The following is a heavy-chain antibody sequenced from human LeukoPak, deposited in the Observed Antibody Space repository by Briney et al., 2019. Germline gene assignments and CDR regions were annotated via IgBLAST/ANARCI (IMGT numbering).Heavy chain of an antibody. CDR2: IRRDGTT. Sequence: PGGSLTLSCAASGFTVSSYWIHWVRQAPGKGLVWVSLIRRDGTTSFAASVQGRFTISRDNARNTLYLQMNSLAAEDTAVYYCARDAGQATPLDYWGPGTLVTVSS. V-gene: IGHV3-74*01. CDR1: GFTVSSYW. J-gene: IGHJ4*02. CDR3: ARDAGQATPLDY. D-gene: IGHD2-15*01.